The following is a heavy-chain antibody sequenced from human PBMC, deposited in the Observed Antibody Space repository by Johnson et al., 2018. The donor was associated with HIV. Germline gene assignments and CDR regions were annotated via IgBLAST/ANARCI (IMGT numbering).Heavy chain of an antibody. CDR2: IKQDGSEK. CDR1: GFTFSSYW. CDR3: ARAYYTFWSGYDAFDI. J-gene: IGHJ3*02. D-gene: IGHD3-3*01. Sequence: VQLVESGGGLVKPGGSLRLSCAASGFTFSSYWMTWVRQAPGKGLEWVANIKQDGSEKYYVDSVTGRFTISRDNAKNSLYLQMNSLRAEDTAVYYCARAYYTFWSGYDAFDIWGQGTMVTVSS. V-gene: IGHV3-7*04.